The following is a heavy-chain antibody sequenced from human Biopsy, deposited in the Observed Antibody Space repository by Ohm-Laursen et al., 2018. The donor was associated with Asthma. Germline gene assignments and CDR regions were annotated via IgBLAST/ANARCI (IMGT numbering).Heavy chain of an antibody. D-gene: IGHD6-13*01. CDR3: ARGQKSAGDRWFDP. J-gene: IGHJ5*02. CDR2: INPNSGAT. Sequence: ATVKISCKTSGGTFSSYAISWVRQAPGQGLEWMGRINPNSGATNYAQKFQGRVTMTRDTSISTAYMEVSRLRSDDTAVYYCARGQKSAGDRWFDPWGQGTLVTVSS. V-gene: IGHV1-2*06. CDR1: GGTFSSYA.